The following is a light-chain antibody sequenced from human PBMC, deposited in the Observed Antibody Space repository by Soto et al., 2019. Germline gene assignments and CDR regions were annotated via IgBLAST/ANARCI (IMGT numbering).Light chain of an antibody. V-gene: IGKV1-39*01. CDR3: QQSYSTPHT. CDR2: AAS. CDR1: QSISIY. J-gene: IGKJ5*01. Sequence: IQVNKSLASLSAYVGDRVTMTCRASQSISIYLNWYQQKPGKAPKLLIYAASSLQSGVPSRFSGSGSGTDFTLTISSLQPEDFATYYCQQSYSTPHTFGQRTRLEI.